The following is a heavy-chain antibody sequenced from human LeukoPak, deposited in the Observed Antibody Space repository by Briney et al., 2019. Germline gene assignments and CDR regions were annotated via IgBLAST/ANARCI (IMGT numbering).Heavy chain of an antibody. D-gene: IGHD3-10*01. J-gene: IGHJ6*02. CDR1: GGSFSGYY. Sequence: PSETLSLTCAVYGGSFSGYYWSWIRQPPGKGLEWIGEINHSGSTNYNPSLKSRVTISVDTSKNQFSLKLSSVTAADTAVYYCARCTITMVRGGHYYGMDVWGQGTTVTVSS. CDR2: INHSGST. CDR3: ARCTITMVRGGHYYGMDV. V-gene: IGHV4-34*01.